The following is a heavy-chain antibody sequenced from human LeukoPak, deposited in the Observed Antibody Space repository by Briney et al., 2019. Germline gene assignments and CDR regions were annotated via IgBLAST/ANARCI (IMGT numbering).Heavy chain of an antibody. J-gene: IGHJ4*02. CDR3: ARESRTATTSYTFDY. CDR1: GFTFSSYG. D-gene: IGHD4-17*01. Sequence: GGSLRLSCAASGFTFSSYGMHWVRQAPGKGLEWVAVIWYDGSNKYYADSVKGRFTISRDNSKNTLYLQMNSLRAEDTAVYYCARESRTATTSYTFDYWGQGTLVTVSS. V-gene: IGHV3-33*01. CDR2: IWYDGSNK.